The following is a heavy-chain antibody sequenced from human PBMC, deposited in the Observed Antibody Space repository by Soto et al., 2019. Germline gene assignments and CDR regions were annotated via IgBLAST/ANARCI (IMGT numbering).Heavy chain of an antibody. CDR3: ARHGSAWDY. CDR1: GYTFTSYA. D-gene: IGHD6-19*01. V-gene: IGHV1-3*05. CDR2: INAGNGNT. J-gene: IGHJ4*02. Sequence: QVQLVQSGAEEKKPGASVKVSCKASGYTFTSYAMHWVRQAPGQRLEWMGWINAGNGNTKYSQKFQGRVTITRDTSASTSDMELSSLRSEDTSVYYCARHGSAWDYLGQGTLVTVSS.